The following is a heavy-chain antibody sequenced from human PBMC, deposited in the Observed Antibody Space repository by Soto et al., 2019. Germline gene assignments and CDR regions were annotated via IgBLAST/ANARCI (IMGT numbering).Heavy chain of an antibody. CDR1: GYTFTSYA. J-gene: IGHJ2*01. Sequence: VASVKVSCKASGYTFTSYAMHWVRQAPGQRLEWKGWINAGNGNTKYSQKFQGRVTITRDTSASTAYMELSSLRSEDTAVYYCARAPSWWYFDLWGRGTLVTSPQ. CDR2: INAGNGNT. V-gene: IGHV1-3*01. CDR3: ARAPSWWYFDL.